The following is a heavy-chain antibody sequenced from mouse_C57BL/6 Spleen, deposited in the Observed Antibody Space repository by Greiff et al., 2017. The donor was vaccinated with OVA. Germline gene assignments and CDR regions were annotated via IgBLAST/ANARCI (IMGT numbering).Heavy chain of an antibody. CDR3: TFYYGNFLYFDY. CDR2: IRNKANNHAT. D-gene: IGHD2-1*01. Sequence: EVMLVESGGGLVQPGGSMKLSCAASGFTFSDAWMDWVRQSPEKGLEWVAEIRNKANNHATYYAESVKGRFTISRDDSKSSVYLQMNSLRAEDTGIYYCTFYYGNFLYFDYWGQGTTLTVSS. J-gene: IGHJ2*01. V-gene: IGHV6-6*01. CDR1: GFTFSDAW.